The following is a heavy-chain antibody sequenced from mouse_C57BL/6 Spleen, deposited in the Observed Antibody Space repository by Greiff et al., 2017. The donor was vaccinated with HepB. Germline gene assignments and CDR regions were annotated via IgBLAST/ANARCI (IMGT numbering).Heavy chain of an antibody. Sequence: VKVVESGPELVKPGASVKISCKASGYAFSSSWMNWVKQRPGKGLEWIGRIYPGDGDTNYNGKFKGKATLTADKSSSTAYMQLSSLTSEDSAVYFCARLGYYGSSCFDYWGQGTTLTVSS. J-gene: IGHJ2*01. CDR3: ARLGYYGSSCFDY. V-gene: IGHV1-82*01. D-gene: IGHD1-1*01. CDR2: IYPGDGDT. CDR1: GYAFSSSW.